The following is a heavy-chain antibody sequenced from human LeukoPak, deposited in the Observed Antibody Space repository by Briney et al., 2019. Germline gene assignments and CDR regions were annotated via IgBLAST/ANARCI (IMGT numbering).Heavy chain of an antibody. CDR2: IYSNGDT. CDR3: TYGDYPLTY. J-gene: IGHJ4*02. Sequence: GSLRLSCAASGLTVTNNYWTWVRQPPGKGPEWISLIYSNGDTRYADSVKGRFTFSRDNSKNTLYLQMNSLRAEDTAVYYCTYGDYPLTYWGQGTLVSVSS. D-gene: IGHD4-17*01. CDR1: GLTVTNNY. V-gene: IGHV3-66*01.